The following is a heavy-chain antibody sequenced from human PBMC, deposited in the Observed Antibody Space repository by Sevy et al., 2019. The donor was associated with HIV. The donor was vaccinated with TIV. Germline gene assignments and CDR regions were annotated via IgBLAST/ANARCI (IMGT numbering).Heavy chain of an antibody. D-gene: IGHD6-19*01. CDR2: VTPNSGAT. Sequence: GESLKISCKASGYNFYIHWVRQAPGQGLEWMGRVTPNSGATTYTQRFQGRVAMTMDTSISTAYMELSGLKSDDTAIYYCAGQSLGWYNWFDPWGQGTLVTVSS. CDR3: AGQSLGWYNWFDP. J-gene: IGHJ5*02. CDR1: GYNFY. V-gene: IGHV1-2*06.